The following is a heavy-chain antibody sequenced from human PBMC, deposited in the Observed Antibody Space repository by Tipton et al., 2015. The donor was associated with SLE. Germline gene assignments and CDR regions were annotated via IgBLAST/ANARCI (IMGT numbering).Heavy chain of an antibody. CDR1: GGSISSSSYY. Sequence: TLSLTCTVSGGSISSSSYYWGWIRQPPGKGLEWIGGIYYSGSTYYNPSLKSRVTISADTSKNQSSLKLSSVTAADTAVYYCGVSGWYSSWFDPWGQGTLVTVSS. CDR2: IYYSGST. D-gene: IGHD6-19*01. V-gene: IGHV4-39*07. J-gene: IGHJ5*02. CDR3: GVSGWYSSWFDP.